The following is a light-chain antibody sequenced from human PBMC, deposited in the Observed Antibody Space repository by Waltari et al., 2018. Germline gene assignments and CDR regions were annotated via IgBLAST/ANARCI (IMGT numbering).Light chain of an antibody. Sequence: SYELTQPPSVSVSPGQTASITCSGDQLGNKYVSWYQQKPGQSPVLIIYQDTKRPSGIRERLSGSNAGNTATLTIGGTQVMDEGDYYCQAWDTISAGLGGGTKLTVL. CDR2: QDT. J-gene: IGLJ2*01. V-gene: IGLV3-1*01. CDR3: QAWDTISAG. CDR1: QLGNKY.